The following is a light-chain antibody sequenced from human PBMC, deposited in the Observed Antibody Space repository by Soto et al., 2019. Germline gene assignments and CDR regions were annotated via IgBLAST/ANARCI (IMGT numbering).Light chain of an antibody. CDR2: TVS. Sequence: DIVMTQTPLSLPVTSGEPASISCRSSQSLLDSDDGNTYLDWYLQKPGQSPQLLIYTVSYRASGVPDRFSGSGSGTDFTLKISRVEAEDVGVYYCMQRMEFPATFGQGTKLEI. J-gene: IGKJ2*01. CDR3: MQRMEFPAT. CDR1: QSLLDSDDGNTY. V-gene: IGKV2-40*01.